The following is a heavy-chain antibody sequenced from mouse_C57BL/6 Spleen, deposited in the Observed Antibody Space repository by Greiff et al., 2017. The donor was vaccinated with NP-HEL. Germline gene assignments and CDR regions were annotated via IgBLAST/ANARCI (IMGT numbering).Heavy chain of an antibody. D-gene: IGHD1-1*01. Sequence: QVQLQQPGAELVRPGTSVKLSCKASGYTFTSYWMHWVKQRPGQGLEWIGVIDPSDSYTNYNQKFKGKATLTVDTSSSTAYMQLSSLTSEDSAVYYCASDYYGRPYWYFDGWGTGTTVTVSS. V-gene: IGHV1-59*01. CDR1: GYTFTSYW. J-gene: IGHJ1*03. CDR3: ASDYYGRPYWYFDG. CDR2: IDPSDSYT.